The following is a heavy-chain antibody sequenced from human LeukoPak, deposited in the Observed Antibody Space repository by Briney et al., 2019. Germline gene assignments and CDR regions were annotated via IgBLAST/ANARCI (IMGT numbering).Heavy chain of an antibody. Sequence: ASVKVSCKASGYTFTGQYIHWARQAPGQGLEWMGWINPNSGGTNYAQKFQGRVTMTRDTSITTTYMELSRLRSDDTAVYYCARVVTTTWNSYTGWFDPWGQGTLVTVSS. V-gene: IGHV1-2*02. J-gene: IGHJ5*02. D-gene: IGHD4-11*01. CDR2: INPNSGGT. CDR1: GYTFTGQY. CDR3: ARVVTTTWNSYTGWFDP.